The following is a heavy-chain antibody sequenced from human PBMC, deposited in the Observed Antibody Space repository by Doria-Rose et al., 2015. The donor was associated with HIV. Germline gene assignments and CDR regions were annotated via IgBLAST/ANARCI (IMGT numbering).Heavy chain of an antibody. Sequence: QVQLQGSGPGLVKPSETLSLTCTVSGGSVASGTPYWDWIRQTPGKGLEWIGTIYYSGTTYYNPSLRGRVTISLHTSKNQYSLKLMSVTAADTGVYYCAKQAVNWFDPWGQGTLVTVSS. CDR2: IYYSGTT. CDR1: GGSVASGTPY. D-gene: IGHD6-25*01. J-gene: IGHJ5*02. V-gene: IGHV4-39*01. CDR3: AKQAVNWFDP.